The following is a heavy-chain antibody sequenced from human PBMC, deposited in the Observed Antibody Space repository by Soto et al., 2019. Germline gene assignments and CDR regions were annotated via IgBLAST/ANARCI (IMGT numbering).Heavy chain of an antibody. J-gene: IGHJ4*02. V-gene: IGHV4-31*03. D-gene: IGHD2-2*01. CDR1: GGSISSGGYY. CDR2: IYYSGST. Sequence: SETLSLTCTVSGGSISSGGYYWSWIRQHPGKGLEWIGYIYYSGSTYYNPSLKSRVTISVDTFKNQFSLKLSSVTAGATAVYYCAAQGGDCSSTSCLGYWGQGTLVTVSS. CDR3: AAQGGDCSSTSCLGY.